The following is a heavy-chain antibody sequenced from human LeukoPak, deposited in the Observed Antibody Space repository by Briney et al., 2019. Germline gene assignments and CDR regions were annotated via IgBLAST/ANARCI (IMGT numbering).Heavy chain of an antibody. CDR3: ARGEESAIFDY. D-gene: IGHD5-18*01. V-gene: IGHV3-21*01. Sequence: GGSLRLSCAASGFTFSSYSVNWVRQAPGKGLEWISSSSSRRTHTYYADSVKGRFTISSDTAKSSLYLQMSSLRAEDTAVYYCARGEESAIFDYWGQGILVTVSS. J-gene: IGHJ4*02. CDR2: SSSRRTHT. CDR1: GFTFSSYS.